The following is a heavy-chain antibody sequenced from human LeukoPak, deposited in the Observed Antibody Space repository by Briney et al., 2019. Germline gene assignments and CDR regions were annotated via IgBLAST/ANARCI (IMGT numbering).Heavy chain of an antibody. CDR2: RFSSGIT. D-gene: IGHD6-13*01. CDR1: GGSISMYY. Sequence: SETLSLTXTVSGGSISMYYWSWIRQPAGKGLEWIGRRFSSGITNYNPSLKSRVSMSVDTSKNQFSLKLTSVTAADTAVYYCARDGYGSSMDVWGKGTTVTVSS. J-gene: IGHJ6*03. V-gene: IGHV4-4*07. CDR3: ARDGYGSSMDV.